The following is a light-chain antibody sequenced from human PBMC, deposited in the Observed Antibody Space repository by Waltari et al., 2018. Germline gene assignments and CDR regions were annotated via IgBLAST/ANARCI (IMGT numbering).Light chain of an antibody. V-gene: IGKV4-1*01. CDR2: WVS. J-gene: IGKJ1*01. CDR1: QSLLYSSNGQNY. CDR3: QQFHSYPRT. Sequence: DIVMTQSPDSLAMSLGERATINCKSSQSLLYSSNGQNYLAWFQQKPGQPPKLLIYWVSIRESGVPDRFSGSGSETDFTLTISSLQAEDVAIYYCQQFHSYPRTFGQGTKVEIK.